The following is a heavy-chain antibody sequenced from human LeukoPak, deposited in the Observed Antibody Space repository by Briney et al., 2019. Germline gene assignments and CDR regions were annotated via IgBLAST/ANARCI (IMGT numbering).Heavy chain of an antibody. CDR1: GGTFSSYA. V-gene: IGHV1-69*01. Sequence: SVKVSCEASGGTFSSYAISWVRQAPGQGLEWMGGIIPIFGTANYAQKFQGRVTITADGSTSTAYMELSSLRSEDTAVYYCARDPENCSSTSCYVHFQHWGQGTLVTVSS. CDR3: ARDPENCSSTSCYVHFQH. J-gene: IGHJ1*01. D-gene: IGHD2-2*01. CDR2: IIPIFGTA.